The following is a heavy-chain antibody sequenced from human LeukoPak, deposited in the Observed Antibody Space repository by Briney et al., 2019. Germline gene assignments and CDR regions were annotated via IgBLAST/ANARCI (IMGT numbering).Heavy chain of an antibody. CDR2: IYYSGST. CDR3: PSQGDSSGYYFDY. V-gene: IGHV4-39*07. CDR1: GGSISSSSYY. D-gene: IGHD3-22*01. J-gene: IGHJ4*02. Sequence: PSETLSLTCTVSGGSISSSSYYWGWIRQPPGKGLEWIGSIYYSGSTYYNPSLKSRVTISIDTSKNQFSLKLSSVTAADTAVYYCPSQGDSSGYYFDYWGQGTLVTVSS.